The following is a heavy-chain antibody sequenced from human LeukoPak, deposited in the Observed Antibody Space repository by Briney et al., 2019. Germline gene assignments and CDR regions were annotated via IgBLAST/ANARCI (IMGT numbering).Heavy chain of an antibody. CDR1: GASISSSRYY. D-gene: IGHD4-17*01. J-gene: IGHJ4*02. CDR3: ARPLYGDYVGPFDY. V-gene: IGHV4-39*01. CDR2: IYYSGST. Sequence: PSETLSLTCTVSGASISSSRYYWGWIRQPPGMGLEWIGSIYYSGSTYYNPSLKSRVTISVDTSKNQFSLRLSSVTAGDTAVYYCARPLYGDYVGPFDYWGQGTLVNVSS.